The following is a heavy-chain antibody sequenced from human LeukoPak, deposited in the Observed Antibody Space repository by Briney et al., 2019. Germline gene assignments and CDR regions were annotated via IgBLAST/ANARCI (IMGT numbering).Heavy chain of an antibody. CDR1: GGTFSSYA. D-gene: IGHD3-3*01. V-gene: IGHV1-69*05. CDR3: ARYTYYDFWSGPFDY. Sequence: GASVKVSCKASGGTFSSYAISWVRQAPGQGLEWMGRIIPIFGTANYAQKFQGRVTITTDESTSTAYMELSSLRSEDTAVYYCARYTYYDFWSGPFDYWGQGTLVTVSS. J-gene: IGHJ4*02. CDR2: IIPIFGTA.